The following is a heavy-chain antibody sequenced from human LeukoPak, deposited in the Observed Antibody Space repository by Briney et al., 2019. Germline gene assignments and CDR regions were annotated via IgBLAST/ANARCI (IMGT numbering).Heavy chain of an antibody. Sequence: GGSLRLSCADSGFTFSNYGMSWVRQAPGKGLEWVSVIYSGGSTYYADSVKGRFTISRDNSKNTLYLQMNSLRAEDTAVYYCARDSKVTDVWGQGTLVTVSS. V-gene: IGHV3-53*01. CDR1: GFTFSNYG. CDR3: ARDSKVTDV. D-gene: IGHD2-21*02. J-gene: IGHJ4*02. CDR2: IYSGGST.